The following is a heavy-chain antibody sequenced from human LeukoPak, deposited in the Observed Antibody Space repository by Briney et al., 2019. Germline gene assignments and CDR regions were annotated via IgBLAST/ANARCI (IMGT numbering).Heavy chain of an antibody. CDR3: ARVGKNGWDFDH. CDR2: INEGGNVK. D-gene: IGHD6-19*01. J-gene: IGHJ4*02. CDR1: GFTFSSYW. Sequence: PGGSLRLSCAASGFTFSSYWMTWVRQAPGKGLEWVANINEGGNVKFYVDSVKGRFTISRDNTKISLYLQMYSLRAEDTAVCYCARVGKNGWDFDHWGQGTLVTVSS. V-gene: IGHV3-7*01.